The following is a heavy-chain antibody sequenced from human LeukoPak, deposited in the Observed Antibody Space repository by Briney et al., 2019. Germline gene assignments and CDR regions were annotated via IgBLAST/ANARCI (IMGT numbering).Heavy chain of an antibody. V-gene: IGHV1-2*02. CDR2: INPNSGGT. CDR3: ARRYSSSSGVWYHYYMDV. Sequence: GASVKVSCKASGYTFTGYYMHWVRQAPGQGLEWMGWINPNSGGTNYAQKFQGRVTMTRDTSISTAYMELSRLRSDDTAVYYCARRYSSSSGVWYHYYMDVWGKGTTVTVSS. J-gene: IGHJ6*03. D-gene: IGHD6-6*01. CDR1: GYTFTGYY.